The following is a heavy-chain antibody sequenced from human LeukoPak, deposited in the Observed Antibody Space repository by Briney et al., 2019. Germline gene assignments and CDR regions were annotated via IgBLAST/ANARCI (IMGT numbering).Heavy chain of an antibody. Sequence: GGSLRLSCAASGFTFSSYTMSWVREAPGKGLEWVSSISSSINYIYHADSVKGRFTISRDDAQNSVYLQMNSLKDEDTALYYCARSRTSSPYDKNLNFWGQGTLVIVSS. D-gene: IGHD1-14*01. CDR1: GFTFSSYT. J-gene: IGHJ4*02. CDR3: ARSRTSSPYDKNLNF. V-gene: IGHV3-21*01. CDR2: ISSSINYI.